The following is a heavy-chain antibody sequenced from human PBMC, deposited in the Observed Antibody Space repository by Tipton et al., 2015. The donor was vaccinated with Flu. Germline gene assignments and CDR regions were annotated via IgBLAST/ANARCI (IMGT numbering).Heavy chain of an antibody. Sequence: SLRLSCAASGFTFSSYGMHWVRQAPGKGLEWVAVISYDGSNKYYADSVKGRFTISRDNSKNTLYLQMNSLRAEDTAVYYCAKETPYYDILTGYYKGSLGYWGQGTLVTVSS. CDR3: AKETPYYDILTGYYKGSLGY. J-gene: IGHJ4*02. V-gene: IGHV3-30*18. CDR2: ISYDGSNK. D-gene: IGHD3-9*01. CDR1: GFTFSSYG.